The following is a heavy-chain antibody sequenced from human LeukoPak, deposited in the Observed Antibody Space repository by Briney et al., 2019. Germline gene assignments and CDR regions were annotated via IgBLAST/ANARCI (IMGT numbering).Heavy chain of an antibody. J-gene: IGHJ4*02. CDR3: AKGGGSRYGYYFDY. D-gene: IGHD5-18*01. Sequence: GGSLRLSCAASGFTFDDYAMHWVRQAPGRGLEWLSGISWNSGSIAYADSVKGRFTISRDNAKNSLYLQMSSLRAEDMALYCCAKGGGSRYGYYFDYWGQGTLVTVSS. V-gene: IGHV3-9*03. CDR2: ISWNSGSI. CDR1: GFTFDDYA.